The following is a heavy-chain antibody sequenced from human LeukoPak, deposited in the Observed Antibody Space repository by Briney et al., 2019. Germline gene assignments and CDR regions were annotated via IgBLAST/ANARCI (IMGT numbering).Heavy chain of an antibody. CDR2: IKQDGSEK. CDR3: VAPPSRSLTFDS. V-gene: IGHV3-7*01. CDR1: RFTFSSYW. Sequence: SGGSLRLSCAASRFTFSSYWMSWVRQPPGKGLEWVANIKQDGSEKYYVDSVKGRFTISRANDKHPPYLQMNSLRAEDTAIYYGVAPPSRSLTFDSWGQAALVTVSS. J-gene: IGHJ4*02.